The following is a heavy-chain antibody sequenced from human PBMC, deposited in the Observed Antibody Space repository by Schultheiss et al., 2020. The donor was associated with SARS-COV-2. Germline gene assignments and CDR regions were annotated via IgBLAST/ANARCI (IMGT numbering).Heavy chain of an antibody. CDR1: GFTFSSYD. J-gene: IGHJ5*02. D-gene: IGHD6-19*01. CDR3: ATSGYSSQFDP. CDR2: INSDGSST. V-gene: IGHV3-74*01. Sequence: GGSLRLSCAASGFTFSSYDMHWVRQAPGKGLVWVSRINSDGSSTTYADFVKGRFTISRDNAKNTLYLQMNSLGAEDTAIYYCATSGYSSQFDPWGQGTLVTVSS.